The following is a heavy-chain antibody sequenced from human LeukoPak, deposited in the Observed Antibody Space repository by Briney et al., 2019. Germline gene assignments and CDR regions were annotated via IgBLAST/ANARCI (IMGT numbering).Heavy chain of an antibody. CDR1: GYTFTSYY. CDR3: TKSLGGYYAFDY. Sequence: ASVKVSCKASGYTFTSYYMHWVRQAPGQGLGWMGIINPSGGSTSYAQKFQGRVTMTRDTSTSTVYMELSSLRSEDTAVYYCTKSLGGYYAFDYWGQGTLVTVSS. D-gene: IGHD3-22*01. J-gene: IGHJ4*02. V-gene: IGHV1-46*01. CDR2: INPSGGST.